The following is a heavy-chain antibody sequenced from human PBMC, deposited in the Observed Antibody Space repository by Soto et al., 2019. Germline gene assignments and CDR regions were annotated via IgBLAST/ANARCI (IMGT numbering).Heavy chain of an antibody. V-gene: IGHV1-2*04. Sequence: QVQLVQSGAEVKKPGASVKVSCKASGYTFTGYYMHWVRQAPGQGLEWMGWINPNSGGTNYAQKFQGWVTMTRDTSISTAYMELSRLRSDDAAVYYCARGGGIVVVVASHDAFDIWGQGTMVTVSS. J-gene: IGHJ3*02. CDR2: INPNSGGT. CDR3: ARGGGIVVVVASHDAFDI. CDR1: GYTFTGYY. D-gene: IGHD2-15*01.